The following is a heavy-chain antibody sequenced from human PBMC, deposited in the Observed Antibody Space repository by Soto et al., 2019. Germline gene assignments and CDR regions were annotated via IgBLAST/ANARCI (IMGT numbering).Heavy chain of an antibody. D-gene: IGHD4-17*01. V-gene: IGHV5-51*01. CDR3: ARLSTDYGLIIYWFDP. CDR1: GYNFTTYW. CDR2: IYPGDSDT. Sequence: PGESLKISCKGSGYNFTTYWIAWVRQMPGKGLEWMGIIYPGDSDTRYSPSFQGQVTISADKSISTAYLQWSSLKASDTAMYYCARLSTDYGLIIYWFDPWGKGTLVPVSS. J-gene: IGHJ5*02.